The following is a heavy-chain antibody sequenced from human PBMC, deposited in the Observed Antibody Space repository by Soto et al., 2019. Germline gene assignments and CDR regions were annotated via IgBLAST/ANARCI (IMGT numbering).Heavy chain of an antibody. Sequence: GPGVKKTGASVKVSCKASGYTFTSYGISWVRQAPGQGLEWMGWINIYSGDANYAQRFQDRVTMTRDTSTNTVYMEMRSLRSDDTAVYYCARALYYYDNSGLAYWGQGTPVTVSS. D-gene: IGHD3-22*01. CDR3: ARALYYYDNSGLAY. CDR1: GYTFTSYG. J-gene: IGHJ4*02. V-gene: IGHV1-18*01. CDR2: INIYSGDA.